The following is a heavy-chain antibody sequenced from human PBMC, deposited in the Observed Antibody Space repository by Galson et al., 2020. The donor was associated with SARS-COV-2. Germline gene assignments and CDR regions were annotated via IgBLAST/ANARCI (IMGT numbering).Heavy chain of an antibody. CDR3: ARYRPFSSSSEFDY. D-gene: IGHD6-6*01. CDR1: GFSLSTSGMR. J-gene: IGHJ4*02. V-gene: IGHV2-70*04. Sequence: SGPTLVKPTQTLTLTCTFSGFSLSTSGMRVSWIRQPPGKALEWLARIDWDDDKFYSTSLKTRLTISKDTSKNQVVLTMTNMDPVDTATYYCARYRPFSSSSEFDYWGQGTLVTVSS. CDR2: IDWDDDK.